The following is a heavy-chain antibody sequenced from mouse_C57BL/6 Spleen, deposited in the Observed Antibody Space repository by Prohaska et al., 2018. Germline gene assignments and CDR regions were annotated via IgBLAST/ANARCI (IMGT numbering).Heavy chain of an antibody. D-gene: IGHD1-3*01. CDR2: SRLKSDNYET. J-gene: IGHJ2*01. CDR1: AFTFSNYW. V-gene: IGHV6-3*01. CDR3: TAPAGSSDY. Sequence: EVKLEESGGGLVQPGGSRKLSCVASAFTFSNYWMNWIRQSPEKGLEWVAQSRLKSDNYETHYAESVKGRFTISRDDCKSSVYLQMNNLRAEDTGIYYCTAPAGSSDYWGQGTTLTVSS.